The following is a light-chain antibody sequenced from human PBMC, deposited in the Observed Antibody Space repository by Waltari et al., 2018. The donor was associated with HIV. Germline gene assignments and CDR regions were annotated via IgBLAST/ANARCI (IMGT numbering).Light chain of an antibody. Sequence: QSVLTQPPSVSATPGQRITISCSGTSSNIGGNYVYWYHHLPGTAPNLVIYRNNQRPSGVPDRFSGSKSGTSASLAISGLRSEDEADYYCATWDDSLSAWVFGGGTKLTVL. CDR2: RNN. CDR1: SSNIGGNY. V-gene: IGLV1-47*01. J-gene: IGLJ3*02. CDR3: ATWDDSLSAWV.